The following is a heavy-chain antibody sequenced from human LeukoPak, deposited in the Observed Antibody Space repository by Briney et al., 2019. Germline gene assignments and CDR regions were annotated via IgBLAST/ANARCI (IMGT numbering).Heavy chain of an antibody. V-gene: IGHV3-7*03. J-gene: IGHJ4*02. CDR2: INHDGSEK. D-gene: IGHD2/OR15-2a*01. CDR3: ARAFYSYFDY. Sequence: GRSLRLSCAASGLNFRSSWMSCISEAPGKRVWRVANINHDGSEKYYVDSVKGRFTISRDNAKNSLYLQMNSLRVEDTAVYYCARAFYSYFDYWGQGTLVVVST. CDR1: GLNFRSSW.